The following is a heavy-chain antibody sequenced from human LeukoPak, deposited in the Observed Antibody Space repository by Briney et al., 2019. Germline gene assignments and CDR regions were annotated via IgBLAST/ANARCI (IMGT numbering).Heavy chain of an antibody. V-gene: IGHV4-4*07. CDR3: ARGHYDSSGFDGNWFDP. J-gene: IGHJ5*02. Sequence: PSATLSLTCTVSGGSISSYYWSWIRQPAGKGLEWIGRIYTSGSTNYNPSLKSRVTMSVDTSKNQFSLKLSSVTAADTAVYYCARGHYDSSGFDGNWFDPWGQGTLVTVSS. D-gene: IGHD3-22*01. CDR2: IYTSGST. CDR1: GGSISSYY.